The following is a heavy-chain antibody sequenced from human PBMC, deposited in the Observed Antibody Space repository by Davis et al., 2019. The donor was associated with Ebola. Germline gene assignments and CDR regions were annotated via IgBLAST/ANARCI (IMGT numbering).Heavy chain of an antibody. CDR2: ISYDGSNK. D-gene: IGHD6-6*01. J-gene: IGHJ6*02. CDR3: ARDLGSIAAGGYYYGMDV. V-gene: IGHV3-30*03. CDR1: GFTFSSYG. Sequence: GESLKISCAASGFTFSSYGMHWVRQAPGKGLEWVAVISYDGSNKYYADSVKGRFTISRDNSKNTLYLQMNSLRAEDTAVYYCARDLGSIAAGGYYYGMDVWGQGTTVTVSS.